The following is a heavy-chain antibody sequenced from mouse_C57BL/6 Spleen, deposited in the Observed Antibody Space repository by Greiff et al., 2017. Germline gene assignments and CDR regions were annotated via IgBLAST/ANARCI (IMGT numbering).Heavy chain of an antibody. CDR2: IDPYSGGT. J-gene: IGHJ4*01. Sequence: QVQLQQPGAELVMPGASVMLSCPASGYTFTSYWMHWVKQRPGRGLVWIGRIDPYSGGTKYNEKFQSKATLTVDKPSSPAYMQLSSLTSEDSAVYYCARWCFYDYGAMDYWGQGTSVTVSS. CDR1: GYTFTSYW. CDR3: ARWCFYDYGAMDY. V-gene: IGHV1-72*01. D-gene: IGHD1-1*01.